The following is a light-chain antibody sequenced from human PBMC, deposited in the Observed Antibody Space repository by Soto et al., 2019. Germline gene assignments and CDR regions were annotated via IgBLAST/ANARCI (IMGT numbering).Light chain of an antibody. CDR1: SSNIGAGYD. CDR2: GNS. CDR3: QSYDSSLSGLYV. V-gene: IGLV1-40*01. Sequence: QSVLTQPPSVSGAPGQRVTISCTGSSSNIGAGYDVHWYQQLPGTAPKLPIYGNSNRPSGVADRFSGSKSGTSASLAITGLQAEDEADYYCQSYDSSLSGLYVFGTGTKVTVL. J-gene: IGLJ1*01.